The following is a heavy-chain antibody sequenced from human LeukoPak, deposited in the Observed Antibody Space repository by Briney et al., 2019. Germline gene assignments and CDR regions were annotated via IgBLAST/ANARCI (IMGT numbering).Heavy chain of an antibody. D-gene: IGHD6-13*01. Sequence: GESLKISCKGSGYSFTSYWIGWVRQMPGKGLEWMGIIYPDDSDTRYSSSFQGQVTISADKSISTAYLQWSSLKASDTAMYYCVRQDSAAAFDYWGQGTLVTVSS. CDR2: IYPDDSDT. CDR3: VRQDSAAAFDY. V-gene: IGHV5-51*01. J-gene: IGHJ4*02. CDR1: GYSFTSYW.